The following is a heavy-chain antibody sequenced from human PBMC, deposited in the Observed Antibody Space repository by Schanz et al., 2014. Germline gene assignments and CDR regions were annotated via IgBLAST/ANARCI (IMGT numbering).Heavy chain of an antibody. CDR1: GGSVSSGGDY. D-gene: IGHD4-17*01. CDR2: IYTSGST. J-gene: IGHJ3*02. Sequence: QVQLQESGPGLVKPSQTLSLTCTVSGGSVSSGGDYWSWIRQHPGKGLEWIGRIYTSGSTNYNPSRKGRVTISRDASKTQFSMNLSSVTAADTAVYYCARDRGHGDLPGDIWGQGTMVTVSS. CDR3: ARDRGHGDLPGDI. V-gene: IGHV4-61*02.